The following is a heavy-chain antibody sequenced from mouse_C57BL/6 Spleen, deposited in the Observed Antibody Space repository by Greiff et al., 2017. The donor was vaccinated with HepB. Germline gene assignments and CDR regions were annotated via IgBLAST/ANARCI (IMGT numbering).Heavy chain of an antibody. D-gene: IGHD1-1*01. Sequence: VHVKQSVAELVRPGASVKLSCTASGFNIKNTYMHWVKQRPEQGLEWIGRIDPANGNTKYAPKFQGKATITADTSSNTAYLQLSSLTSEDTAIYYCASTVITTVVARDYWGQGTTLTVSS. V-gene: IGHV14-3*01. CDR1: GFNIKNTY. CDR3: ASTVITTVVARDY. CDR2: IDPANGNT. J-gene: IGHJ2*01.